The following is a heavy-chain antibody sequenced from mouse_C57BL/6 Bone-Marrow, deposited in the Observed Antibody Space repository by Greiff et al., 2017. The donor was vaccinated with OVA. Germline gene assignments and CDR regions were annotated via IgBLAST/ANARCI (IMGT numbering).Heavy chain of an antibody. CDR1: GYTFTSYW. CDR3: AGWLLRGGYYAMDY. V-gene: IGHV1-55*01. CDR2: IYPGSGST. J-gene: IGHJ4*01. Sequence: VQLQQSGAELVKPGASVKMSCKASGYTFTSYWITWVKQRPGQGLEWIGDIYPGSGSTNYNEKFKSKATLTVDTSSSTAYMQLSSLTSEDSAVYYCAGWLLRGGYYAMDYWGQGTSVTVSS. D-gene: IGHD2-3*01.